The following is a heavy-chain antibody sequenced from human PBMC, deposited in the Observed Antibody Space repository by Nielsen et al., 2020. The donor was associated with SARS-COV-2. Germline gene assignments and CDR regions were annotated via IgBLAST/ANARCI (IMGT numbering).Heavy chain of an antibody. D-gene: IGHD4-17*01. CDR1: GFTFSSYS. J-gene: IGHJ4*02. V-gene: IGHV3-30*03. Sequence: GESLKISCAASGFTFSSYSMNWVRQAPGKGLEWVAVISYDGSNKYYADSVKGRFTISRDNSKNTLYLQMNSLRAEDTAVYYCASESFYGDHTPFDYWGQGTLVTVSS. CDR3: ASESFYGDHTPFDY. CDR2: ISYDGSNK.